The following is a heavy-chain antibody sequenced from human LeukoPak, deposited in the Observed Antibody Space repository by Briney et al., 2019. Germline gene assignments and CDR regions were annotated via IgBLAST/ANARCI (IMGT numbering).Heavy chain of an antibody. CDR2: FDPEDGET. J-gene: IGHJ5*02. V-gene: IGHV1-24*01. CDR3: ATDLGLANPNWNYGISWFDP. D-gene: IGHD1-7*01. Sequence: ASVKVSCKVSGYTLTELSMHWVRQAPGKGLEWMGGFDPEDGETIYAQKFQGRVTMTEDTSTDTAYMELSSLRSEDTAVYYCATDLGLANPNWNYGISWFDPWGQGTLVAVSS. CDR1: GYTLTELS.